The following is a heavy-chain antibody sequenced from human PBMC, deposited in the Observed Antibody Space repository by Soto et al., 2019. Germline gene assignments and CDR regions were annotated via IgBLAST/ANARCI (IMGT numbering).Heavy chain of an antibody. CDR2: IYYSGST. Sequence: SETPSLTRPLSGVSLSSSRYYSGGIRQPPGKGLEWIGSIYYSGSTYYNPSLKSRVTISVDTSKNQFSLKLSSVTAADTAVYYCARKYSSSWFDYWGQGTLVTVSS. J-gene: IGHJ4*02. V-gene: IGHV4-39*01. CDR3: ARKYSSSWFDY. CDR1: GVSLSSSRYY. D-gene: IGHD6-13*01.